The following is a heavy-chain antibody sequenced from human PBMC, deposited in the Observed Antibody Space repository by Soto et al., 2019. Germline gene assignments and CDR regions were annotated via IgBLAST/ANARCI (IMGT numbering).Heavy chain of an antibody. V-gene: IGHV4-30-2*01. Sequence: SDTLSLTCSVSGGSISSGGYSWSWIRQPPGKGLEWIGYIYHSGSTYYNPSLTSRVTISVDRSKNQFSLKLSSVTAADTAVYYCASRGYYYYGMDVWGQGTTVTVSS. CDR3: ASRGYYYYGMDV. CDR1: GGSISSGGYS. CDR2: IYHSGST. J-gene: IGHJ6*02.